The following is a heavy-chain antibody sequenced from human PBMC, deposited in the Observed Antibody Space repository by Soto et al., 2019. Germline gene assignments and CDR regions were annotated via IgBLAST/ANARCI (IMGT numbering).Heavy chain of an antibody. V-gene: IGHV3-64*01. J-gene: IGHJ5*02. CDR3: ARESPVLLWFGEFGPAFDP. CDR1: GFTFSSYA. D-gene: IGHD3-10*01. CDR2: ISSNGGST. Sequence: PGGSLRLSCAASGFTFSSYAMHWVRQAPGKGLEYVSAISSNGGSTYYANSVKGRFTISRDNSKNTLYLQMGSLRAEDMAVYYCARESPVLLWFGEFGPAFDPWGQGTLVTVSS.